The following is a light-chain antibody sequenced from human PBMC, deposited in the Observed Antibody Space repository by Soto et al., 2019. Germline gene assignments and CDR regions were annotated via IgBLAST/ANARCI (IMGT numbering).Light chain of an antibody. CDR3: QQSYSTPWT. CDR2: AAS. Sequence: DIQMTQSPSSLSASVGDRVTITCRASQSISSYLNWYQQKPGKAPKLLIYAASSLQSGVPSRFSGSGSGTDFTLTIRSLQPEDFATYYCQQSYSTPWTFGQGPKVELK. V-gene: IGKV1-39*01. CDR1: QSISSY. J-gene: IGKJ1*01.